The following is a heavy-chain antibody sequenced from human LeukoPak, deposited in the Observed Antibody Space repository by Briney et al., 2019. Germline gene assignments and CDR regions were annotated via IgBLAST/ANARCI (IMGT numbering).Heavy chain of an antibody. CDR2: IRSKANSYAT. D-gene: IGHD3-9*01. CDR1: GLTFSGSA. J-gene: IGHJ4*02. V-gene: IGHV3-73*01. Sequence: GGSLQLSCAASGLTFSGSALHWVRQASGKGLEWVGRIRSKANSYATAYAASVKGRFTISRDDSKNTAYLQMNSLKIEDTAVYYCTRARVGLTGYHIVDYWGQGTLVTVSS. CDR3: TRARVGLTGYHIVDY.